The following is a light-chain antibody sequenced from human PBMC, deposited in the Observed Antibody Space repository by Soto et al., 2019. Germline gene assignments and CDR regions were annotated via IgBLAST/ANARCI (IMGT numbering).Light chain of an antibody. CDR2: DVT. V-gene: IGLV2-11*01. CDR1: SSNVGGYNY. J-gene: IGLJ1*01. CDR3: CSYAGTYIHYV. Sequence: QSVLTQPHSVSGSPGQSVTISCTGTSSNVGGYNYVSWYQQHPGKAPKLMISDVTNRPSGVPDRFSGSKSGNTASLTISGLQPEDEADYYCCSYAGTYIHYVFGSGTKLTVL.